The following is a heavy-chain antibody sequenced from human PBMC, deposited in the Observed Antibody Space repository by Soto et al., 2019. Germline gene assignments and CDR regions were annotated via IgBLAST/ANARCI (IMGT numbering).Heavy chain of an antibody. CDR1: GGSFSGYY. CDR2: INHSGST. J-gene: IGHJ4*02. CDR3: ARLSSGRGRIDY. Sequence: SGTLSLTCAVYGGSFSGYYWSWIRQPPGKGLEWIGEINHSGSTNYNPSLKSRVTISVDTSKNQFSLKLSSVTAADTAVYYCARLSSGRGRIDYWGQGTLDTVSS. V-gene: IGHV4-34*01. D-gene: IGHD1-1*01.